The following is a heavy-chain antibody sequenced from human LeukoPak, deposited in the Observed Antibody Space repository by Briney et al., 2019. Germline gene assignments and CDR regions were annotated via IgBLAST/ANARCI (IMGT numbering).Heavy chain of an antibody. D-gene: IGHD1-1*01. V-gene: IGHV3-74*01. Sequence: GGSLRLSCAASGFTFSSYEMNWVRQAPGKGLVWVSRINSDGSSTSYADSVKGRFTISRDNAKNTLYLQMNSLRAEDTAVYYCARDWNDVAFDYWGQGTLVTVSS. J-gene: IGHJ4*02. CDR2: INSDGSST. CDR3: ARDWNDVAFDY. CDR1: GFTFSSYE.